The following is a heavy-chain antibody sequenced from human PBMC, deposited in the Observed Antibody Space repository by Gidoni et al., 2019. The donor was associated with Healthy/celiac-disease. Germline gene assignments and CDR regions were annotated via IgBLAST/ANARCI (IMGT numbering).Heavy chain of an antibody. V-gene: IGHV2-26*01. J-gene: IGHJ6*02. CDR1: GFSLSNARMG. D-gene: IGHD6-19*01. CDR2: IFSNDEK. Sequence: QVTLKESGPVLVKPTETLTLTCTVSGFSLSNARMGVSWIRQPPGKALEWLAHIFSNDEKSYSTSLKSRLTISKDTSKSQVVLTMTNMDPVDTATYYCARITSSSGWFYYYGMDVWGQGTTVTVSS. CDR3: ARITSSSGWFYYYGMDV.